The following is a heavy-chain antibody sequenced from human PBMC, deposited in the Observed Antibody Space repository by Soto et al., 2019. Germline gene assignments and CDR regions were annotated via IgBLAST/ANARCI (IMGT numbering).Heavy chain of an antibody. V-gene: IGHV3-21*01. CDR2: ISSSSSYI. CDR3: ASTRRDGYNNYYYYYGMDV. Sequence: EVQLVESGGGLVKPGGSLRLSCAASGFTFSSYNMNWVRQAPGKGLEWVSSISSSSSYIYYADSVKGRFTISRDNAKNSLYLQINSRRAEDTAVYYLASTRRDGYNNYYYYYGMDVWGQGTTVTVSS. D-gene: IGHD5-12*01. CDR1: GFTFSSYN. J-gene: IGHJ6*02.